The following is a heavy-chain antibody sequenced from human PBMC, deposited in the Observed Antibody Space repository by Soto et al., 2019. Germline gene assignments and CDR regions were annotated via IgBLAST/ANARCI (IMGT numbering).Heavy chain of an antibody. CDR3: ARDRAYDYIWGSYRYTDAFDI. D-gene: IGHD3-16*02. Sequence: QVQLVQSGAEVKKPGASVKVSCKASGYTFTSYGISWVRQAPGQGLEWMGWISAYNGNTNYAQKLQGRVTMTTDTSTSTAYMELRSLRSDDTAVYYCARDRAYDYIWGSYRYTDAFDIWGQGTMVTVSS. CDR2: ISAYNGNT. J-gene: IGHJ3*02. V-gene: IGHV1-18*01. CDR1: GYTFTSYG.